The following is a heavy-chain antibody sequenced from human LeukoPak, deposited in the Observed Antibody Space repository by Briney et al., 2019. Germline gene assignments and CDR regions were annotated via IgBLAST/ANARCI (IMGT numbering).Heavy chain of an antibody. CDR2: INPSGGST. CDR3: ASTSGVLYYFDY. D-gene: IGHD3-10*01. J-gene: IGHJ4*02. V-gene: IGHV1-46*01. Sequence: GASMKVSCKASGYTFTSYYMHWVRQAPGQGLEWMGIINPSGGSTSYAQKFQGRVTMTRDTSTSTVYMELSSLRSEDTAVYYCASTSGVLYYFDYWGQGTLVTVSS. CDR1: GYTFTSYY.